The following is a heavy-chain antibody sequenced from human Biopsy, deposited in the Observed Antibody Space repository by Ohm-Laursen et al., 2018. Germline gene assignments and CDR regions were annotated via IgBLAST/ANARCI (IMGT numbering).Heavy chain of an antibody. CDR1: GGTFISYG. D-gene: IGHD3-10*01. J-gene: IGHJ6*02. V-gene: IGHV1-69*10. CDR3: AREEFGGFRNYYYGMDV. CDR2: INPILGTA. Sequence: SVNVSCNASGGTFISYGITWVRQAPGQGLEWMGGINPILGTADYAQKFQGRVTITADKSTTSAYMDLSSLRSEDTAVYYCAREEFGGFRNYYYGMDVWGQGTTVTVSS.